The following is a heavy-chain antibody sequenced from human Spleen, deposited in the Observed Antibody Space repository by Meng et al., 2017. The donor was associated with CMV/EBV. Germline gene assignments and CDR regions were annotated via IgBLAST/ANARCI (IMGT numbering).Heavy chain of an antibody. J-gene: IGHJ3*02. CDR2: INPNSGYT. V-gene: IGHV1-2*02. D-gene: IGHD1-26*01. Sequence: ASVKVSCKASGSTFTGYYVRWVRQAPGLGLEWMGWINPNSGYTHYAQKFQGRVTMTKDTSINTAYMELSGLSFDDTAVYYCVRDWECIARSDFFDIWGQGTTVTVSS. CDR1: GSTFTGYY. CDR3: VRDWECIARSDFFDI.